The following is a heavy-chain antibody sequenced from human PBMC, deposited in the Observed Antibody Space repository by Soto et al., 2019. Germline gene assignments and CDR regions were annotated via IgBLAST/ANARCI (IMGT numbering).Heavy chain of an antibody. D-gene: IGHD7-27*01. CDR2: IYWDDDK. Sequence: QITLKESGPTLVKPTQTLTLTCSFSGFSLSSVGVGVGWIRQPPGKALEWLALIYWDDDKRYSPTLKSRLTLPKDPPQNPVVLTMTNSDPVDTATYYCAHTLDWGEGRFDYWGQGTLVTVSS. V-gene: IGHV2-5*02. CDR1: GFSLSSVGVG. J-gene: IGHJ4*02. CDR3: AHTLDWGEGRFDY.